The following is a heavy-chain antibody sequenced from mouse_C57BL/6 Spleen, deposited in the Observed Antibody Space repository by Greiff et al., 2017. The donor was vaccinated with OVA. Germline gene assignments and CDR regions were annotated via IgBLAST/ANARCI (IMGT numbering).Heavy chain of an antibody. D-gene: IGHD2-1*01. Sequence: EVQLQQSGPELVKPGASVTISCKASGYTFTDYYMNWVKQRHGKSLAWIGDITPNNGGTSYYQKLKGKATLTVDKSSSTAYMELRSLTSEDSAVYYCAREDGNSFDYWGQGTTLTVSS. CDR2: ITPNNGGT. CDR1: GYTFTDYY. CDR3: AREDGNSFDY. V-gene: IGHV1-26*01. J-gene: IGHJ2*01.